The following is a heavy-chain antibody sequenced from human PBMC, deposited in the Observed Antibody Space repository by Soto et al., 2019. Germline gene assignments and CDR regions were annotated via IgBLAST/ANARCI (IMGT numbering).Heavy chain of an antibody. CDR3: ARGNSNYYYGMDV. CDR2: IYYSGST. Sequence: ASETLCLTCTGSGGSISSGAHYGSWIRQLPGKGLEWIGYIYYSGSTNYNPSLKSRVTISVDTSKNQFSLKLSSVSAADTAVYYCARGNSNYYYGMDVWGQGTTVTVSS. D-gene: IGHD4-4*01. J-gene: IGHJ6*02. V-gene: IGHV4-31*03. CDR1: GGSISSGAHY.